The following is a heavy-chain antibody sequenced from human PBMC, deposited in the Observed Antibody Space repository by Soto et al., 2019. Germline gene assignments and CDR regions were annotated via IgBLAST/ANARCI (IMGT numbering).Heavy chain of an antibody. Sequence: QITLKESGPTLVKPTQPLTLTCTFSGFSLSTSGVGVGWIRQPPGKALEWLALIYWDDDKRYSPSLKSRLTITKDPSKNQVVLTMTNMDPVDTATYYCAHQGGGLFPFDYWGQGTLVTVSS. D-gene: IGHD3-16*01. J-gene: IGHJ4*02. CDR2: IYWDDDK. CDR3: AHQGGGLFPFDY. V-gene: IGHV2-5*02. CDR1: GFSLSTSGVG.